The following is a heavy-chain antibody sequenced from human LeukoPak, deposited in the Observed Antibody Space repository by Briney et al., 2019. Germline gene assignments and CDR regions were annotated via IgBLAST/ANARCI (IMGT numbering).Heavy chain of an antibody. CDR1: GGSVSSSY. J-gene: IGHJ3*01. CDR3: ARRWVYDKRAFDA. V-gene: IGHV4-59*02. D-gene: IGHD3-16*01. Sequence: SETLSLTRTVSGGSVSSSYWSWIRQPPGKGLEWVGYIYDSGTTNYNPSLNSRVTISLDTSKNQFSLNLTSVSAADTAVYYCARRWVYDKRAFDAWGQGTMVTVSS. CDR2: IYDSGTT.